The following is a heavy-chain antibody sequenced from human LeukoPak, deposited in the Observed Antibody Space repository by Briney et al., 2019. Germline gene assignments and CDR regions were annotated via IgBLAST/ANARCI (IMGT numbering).Heavy chain of an antibody. CDR3: ARHIRSIAAAGLGGWFDP. J-gene: IGHJ5*02. D-gene: IGHD6-13*01. CDR2: IYTSGST. CDR1: GGSISSYY. V-gene: IGHV4-4*09. Sequence: PSETLSLTCTVSGGSISSYYWSWIRQPPGKGLEWIGYIYTSGSTNYNPSLKSRVTISVDTSKNQFSLKLSSVTAADTAVYYCARHIRSIAAAGLGGWFDPWGQGTLVTVSS.